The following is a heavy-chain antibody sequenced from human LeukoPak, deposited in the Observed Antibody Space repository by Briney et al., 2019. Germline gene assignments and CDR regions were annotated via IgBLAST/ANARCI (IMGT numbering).Heavy chain of an antibody. V-gene: IGHV4-34*01. CDR1: GGSSSGYY. CDR2: INHSGST. CDR3: AKIYSYGQDY. D-gene: IGHD5-18*01. Sequence: SETLSLTCAVYGGSSSGYYWSWIRQPPGKGLEWIGEINHSGSTNYNPSLKSRVTISVDTSKNQFSLKLSSVTAADTAVYYCAKIYSYGQDYWGQGTLVTVSS. J-gene: IGHJ4*02.